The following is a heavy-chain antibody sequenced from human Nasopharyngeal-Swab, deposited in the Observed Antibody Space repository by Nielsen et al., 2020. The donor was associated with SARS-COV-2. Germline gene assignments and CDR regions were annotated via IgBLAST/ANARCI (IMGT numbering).Heavy chain of an antibody. D-gene: IGHD3-22*01. CDR3: AREAYYYDSSGLVRDLYYYYMDV. CDR2: IYYSGST. J-gene: IGHJ6*03. Sequence: SETLSLTCTVSGGSASSGSYYWSWIRQPPGKGLEWIGYIYYSGSTNYNPSLKSRVTISVDTSKNQFSLKLSSVTAADTAVYYCAREAYYYDSSGLVRDLYYYYMDVWGKGTTVTVSS. V-gene: IGHV4-61*01. CDR1: GGSASSGSYY.